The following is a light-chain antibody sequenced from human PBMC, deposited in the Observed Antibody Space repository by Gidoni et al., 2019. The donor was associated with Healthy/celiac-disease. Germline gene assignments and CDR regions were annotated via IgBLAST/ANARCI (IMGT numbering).Light chain of an antibody. CDR1: QSVSSH. CDR2: DAS. J-gene: IGKJ1*01. V-gene: IGKV3-11*01. Sequence: ELVLTQSPATLSLSPGERATLSCRASQSVSSHLAWYQQKPGQAPRLLLYDASYRATGIPARFSGSGSGTDFTLTTSSLEPEDFAVYYCQRRSNWWTFGQGTKVEIK. CDR3: QRRSNWWT.